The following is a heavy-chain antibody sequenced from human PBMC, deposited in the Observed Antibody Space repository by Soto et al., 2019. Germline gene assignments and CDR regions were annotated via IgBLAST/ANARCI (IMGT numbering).Heavy chain of an antibody. CDR1: GGSTSSYY. CDR2: NSYSGST. J-gene: IGHJ4*02. D-gene: IGHD1-26*01. Sequence: QVQLQESGPGLVKPSETLSLTCTVTGGSTSSYYWCWLRQPPGKGLDWLGYNSYSGSTDYNHTLKSRVTISVDTSKNQFSPKLSSENAADTAVYYCARHGGSYSFDYWGQGTLVTVSS. CDR3: ARHGGSYSFDY. V-gene: IGHV4-59*08.